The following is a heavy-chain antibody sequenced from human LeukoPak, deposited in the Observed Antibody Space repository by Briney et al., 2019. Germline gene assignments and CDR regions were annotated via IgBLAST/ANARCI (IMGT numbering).Heavy chain of an antibody. CDR1: GGSISSSPW. CDR2: FKSKADGGTT. D-gene: IGHD3-3*01. CDR3: ITSPEWLLGFFHS. V-gene: IGHV3-15*07. J-gene: IGHJ4*02. Sequence: PSETLSLTCAVSGGSISSSPWCSWVRQAPGKGLEWVGRFKSKADGGTTDYAAPVKGRFTISRDDSKNTLYLQMNSLKSEDTAVYYCITSPEWLLGFFHSWGQGTLVTVSS.